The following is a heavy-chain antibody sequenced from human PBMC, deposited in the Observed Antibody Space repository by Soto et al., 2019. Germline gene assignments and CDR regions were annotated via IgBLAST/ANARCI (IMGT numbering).Heavy chain of an antibody. Sequence: SCPTLANRTQTLTLTCTFIEFSLRTSGMCVSWIRQLQAKGLGLLAIIDCDDDKYYSTYVKKRHTIVKNTSKNHVVLTMTNMGPVDTATYYCARISYYYDSSGLGAFDIWGQGTMVTVSS. CDR2: IDCDDDK. D-gene: IGHD3-22*01. CDR1: EFSLRTSGMC. J-gene: IGHJ3*02. CDR3: ARISYYYDSSGLGAFDI. V-gene: IGHV2-70*01.